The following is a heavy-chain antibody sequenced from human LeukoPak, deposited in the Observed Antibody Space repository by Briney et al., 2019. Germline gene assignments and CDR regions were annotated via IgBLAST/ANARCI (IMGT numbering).Heavy chain of an antibody. CDR1: GYTFTSYY. D-gene: IGHD5-12*01. V-gene: IGHV1-46*01. J-gene: IGHJ4*02. Sequence: GASVKVSFKASGYTFTSYYMHWVRQAPGQGLEWMGIINPSGGSTSYAQKFQARVTMTRDMSTTTVYMELSSLRSEDTAMYYCARAQWLRLPRFDYWGQGTLVTVSS. CDR3: ARAQWLRLPRFDY. CDR2: INPSGGST.